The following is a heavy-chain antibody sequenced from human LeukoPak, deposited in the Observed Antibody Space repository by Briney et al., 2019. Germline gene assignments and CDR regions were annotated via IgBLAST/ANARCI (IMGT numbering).Heavy chain of an antibody. CDR1: GGSISSSSYY. CDR2: IYYSGST. V-gene: IGHV4-39*01. D-gene: IGHD1-26*01. CDR3: ARVGPPGAFDI. Sequence: PSETLSLTCTVSGGSISSSSYYWGWIRQPPGKGLEWIGSIYYSGSTYYNPSLKSRVTISVDTSKNQFSLKLSSVTAADTAVYYCARVGPPGAFDIWGQGTMVTVSS. J-gene: IGHJ3*02.